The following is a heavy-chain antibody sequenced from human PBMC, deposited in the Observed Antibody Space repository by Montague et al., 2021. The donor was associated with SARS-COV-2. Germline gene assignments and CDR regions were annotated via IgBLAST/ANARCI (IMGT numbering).Heavy chain of an antibody. CDR2: ISNSGIT. D-gene: IGHD1-26*01. CDR1: GASMRTYY. Sequence: SETLSITCSVSGASMRTYYWTWIRESPGRGLERIGYISNSGITNYDPSLKSRATISLDTSKTQFSLKLTSVTTSDTALYYCARDLGWGRWYIDVWGRGTLVTVSS. V-gene: IGHV4-59*01. J-gene: IGHJ2*01. CDR3: ARDLGWGRWYIDV.